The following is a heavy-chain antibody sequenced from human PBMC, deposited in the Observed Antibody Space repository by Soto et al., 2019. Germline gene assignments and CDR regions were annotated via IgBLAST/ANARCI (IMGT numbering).Heavy chain of an antibody. CDR2: ISGDGADT. CDR1: GFTFMSNA. D-gene: IGHD1-26*01. J-gene: IGHJ4*02. V-gene: IGHV3-23*01. Sequence: EVQLLESGGGLVQPGGSLRLSCVASGFTFMSNAMSWVRQAPGKGLEWVSAISGDGADTYYADSVRGRFTISRDDSKSTLYLQMNSLRAEDTAVYYCARDPSHSYYTLFYYFDYWGQGTLVTVSS. CDR3: ARDPSHSYYTLFYYFDY.